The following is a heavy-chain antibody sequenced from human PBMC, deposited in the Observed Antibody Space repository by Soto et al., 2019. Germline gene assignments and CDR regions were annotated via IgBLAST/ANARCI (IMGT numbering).Heavy chain of an antibody. CDR1: GLSMSSNY. V-gene: IGHV4-59*01. CDR2: VFYGGT. Sequence: PSETLSLTCSVSGLSMSSNYWIWIRQSPDKGLECLGCVFYGGTVYNPSLGGRVSMSVETSKSQFSLKLTSVTVAVTAVYYCARYRGALFLESWGPGFLVPVS. CDR3: ARYRGALFLES. D-gene: IGHD3-3*01. J-gene: IGHJ4*02.